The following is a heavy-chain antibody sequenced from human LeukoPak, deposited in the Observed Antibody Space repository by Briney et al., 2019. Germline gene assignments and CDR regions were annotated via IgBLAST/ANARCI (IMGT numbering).Heavy chain of an antibody. J-gene: IGHJ5*02. V-gene: IGHV4-39*01. CDR3: ASGYDYLDCFDL. Sequence: PSETLSLTCTVSGGSISSSSNYWGWIRQPPGKGLEWIGTIYYSGRTYYNPSLKRRVTISVDTSKNQFSLKLSSVTAADRAVYYCASGYDYLDCFDLWGQGTLVTVSS. CDR2: IYYSGRT. CDR1: GGSISSSSNY. D-gene: IGHD5-12*01.